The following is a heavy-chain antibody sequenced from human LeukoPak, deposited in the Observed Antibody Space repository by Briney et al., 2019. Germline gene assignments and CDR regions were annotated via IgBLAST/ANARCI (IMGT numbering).Heavy chain of an antibody. CDR2: FDPEDGET. J-gene: IGHJ4*02. D-gene: IGHD3-22*01. CDR3: ATATYYSDSSGHFDY. Sequence: ASVKVSCKLSGYTLSELSMHWVRQAPGKGLEWMGGFDPEDGETIYAQKFQGRVAMTEDTSTDTAYMELTSLRSEDTALYFCATATYYSDSSGHFDYWGQGTLVTVSS. CDR1: GYTLSELS. V-gene: IGHV1-24*01.